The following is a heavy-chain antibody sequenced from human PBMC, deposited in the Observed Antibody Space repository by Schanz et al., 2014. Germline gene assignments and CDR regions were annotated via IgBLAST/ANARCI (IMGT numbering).Heavy chain of an antibody. Sequence: QVHLVQSGAEVKKPGSSVKVSCKASGGTFSSDTFSWVRQAPGQGLEWMGRIVPIAGITNYAQRFQGRVTITADKSSDTTSMELRSLRSDDTAVYYCARDRRRYCSTASCLHDNWFDPWGQGTLVIVSS. CDR1: GGTFSSDT. CDR2: IVPIAGIT. J-gene: IGHJ5*02. CDR3: ARDRRRYCSTASCLHDNWFDP. V-gene: IGHV1-69*08. D-gene: IGHD2-2*01.